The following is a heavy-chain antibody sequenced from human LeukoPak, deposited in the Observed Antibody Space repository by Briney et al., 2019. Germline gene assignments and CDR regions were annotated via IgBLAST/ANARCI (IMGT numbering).Heavy chain of an antibody. J-gene: IGHJ3*02. CDR2: IYYSGST. D-gene: IGHD3-22*01. V-gene: IGHV4-59*01. CDR1: GGSISSYY. Sequence: SETLSLTCTVSGGSISSYYWSWIRQPPGKGLEWIGYIYYSGSTNYNPSLKSRVTISVDTSKNQFSLKLSSVTAADTAVYYRARTAVVNDAFDIWGQGTMVTVSS. CDR3: ARTAVVNDAFDI.